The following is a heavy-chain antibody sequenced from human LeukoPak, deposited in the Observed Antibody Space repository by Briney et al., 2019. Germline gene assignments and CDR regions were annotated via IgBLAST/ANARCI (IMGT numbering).Heavy chain of an antibody. CDR2: ISSSGSTI. D-gene: IGHD6-13*01. CDR1: GFTFSDYYNY. V-gene: IGHV3-11*04. J-gene: IGHJ4*02. Sequence: GGSLRLSCAASGFTFSDYYNYMSWIRQAPGKGLEWVSYISSSGSTIYYADSVKGRFTISRDNAKNSLYLQMNSLRVEDTAVYFCARGSNSWSDYDYWGQGTLVTVSS. CDR3: ARGSNSWSDYDY.